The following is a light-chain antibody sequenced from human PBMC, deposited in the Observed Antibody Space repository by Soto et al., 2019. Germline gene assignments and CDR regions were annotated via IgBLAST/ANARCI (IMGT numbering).Light chain of an antibody. V-gene: IGLV2-14*01. CDR2: DVS. CDR1: SSDVGGYNY. Sequence: QSVLTQPASVSGSPGHSITISCTGTSSDVGGYNYVSWYQQHPGKAPKLTIYDVSNRPSGVSNRFSGSKSGNTASLTISGLQAEDEADYYCSSYTRSSTLYVFGTGTKVTVL. CDR3: SSYTRSSTLYV. J-gene: IGLJ1*01.